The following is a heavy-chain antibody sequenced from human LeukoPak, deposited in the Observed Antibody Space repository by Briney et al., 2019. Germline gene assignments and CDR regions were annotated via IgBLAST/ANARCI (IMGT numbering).Heavy chain of an antibody. CDR2: MRHDGSNK. CDR3: AKDHSCCGDYWHDAFDI. Sequence: PGGSLRLSCAASRFTLTTYGMHWVRQAPGKGLEWVAFMRHDGSNKYYVDSVKGRFSISRDGSKNTLYLQMNGLRTVDTAVYYCAKDHSCCGDYWHDAFDIWGQGTMVTVSS. CDR1: RFTLTTYG. D-gene: IGHD2-21*02. V-gene: IGHV3-30*02. J-gene: IGHJ3*02.